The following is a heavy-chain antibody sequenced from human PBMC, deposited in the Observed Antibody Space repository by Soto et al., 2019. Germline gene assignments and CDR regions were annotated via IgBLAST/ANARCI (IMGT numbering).Heavy chain of an antibody. V-gene: IGHV1-3*01. J-gene: IGHJ4*02. D-gene: IGHD3-22*01. CDR2: INAGNGNT. Sequence: KVSCKASGYTFTSYAMHWVRQAPGQRLEWMGWINAGNGNTKYSQKFQGRVTITADESTSTAYMELSSLRSEDTAVYYCASATYYYDSSGLYWGQGTLVTVSS. CDR3: ASATYYYDSSGLY. CDR1: GYTFTSYA.